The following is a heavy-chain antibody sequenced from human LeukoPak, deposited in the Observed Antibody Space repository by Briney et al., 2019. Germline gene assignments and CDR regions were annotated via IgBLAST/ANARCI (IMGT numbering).Heavy chain of an antibody. Sequence: SQTLSLTCTVSGGSISSGDYYWSWIRQLPGKGLEWSGYIYYSGSTYYNPSLKSRVTISVDTSKNQFSLKLSSVTAADTAVYYCARERGEGESVTGHSDDAFDIWGQGTMVTVSS. CDR3: ARERGEGESVTGHSDDAFDI. V-gene: IGHV4-30-4*01. D-gene: IGHD2-21*02. CDR1: GGSISSGDYY. CDR2: IYYSGST. J-gene: IGHJ3*02.